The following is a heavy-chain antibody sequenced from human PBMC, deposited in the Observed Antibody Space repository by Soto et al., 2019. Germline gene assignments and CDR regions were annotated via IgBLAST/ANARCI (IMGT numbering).Heavy chain of an antibody. CDR3: AREASKYSGMDV. V-gene: IGHV1-46*01. J-gene: IGHJ6*02. Sequence: ASVKVSCKASGYTFTNYYMHWVRQAPGQGLEWMGVINPSGGSTTYAQKFQGRVTMTRDTSTSAVYMELSSLISEDTAEYYCAREASKYSGMDVWGQGTTVTVSS. D-gene: IGHD2-21*01. CDR1: GYTFTNYY. CDR2: INPSGGST.